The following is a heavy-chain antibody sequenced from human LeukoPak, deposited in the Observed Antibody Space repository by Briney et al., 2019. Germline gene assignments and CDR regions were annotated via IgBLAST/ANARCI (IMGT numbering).Heavy chain of an antibody. V-gene: IGHV4-4*07. CDR2: IDTSGST. D-gene: IGHD2-2*02. J-gene: IGHJ4*02. Sequence: SETLSLTCTVSGVSISSYYWSWIRQPAGKGLEWIGRIDTSGSTNYNPSLKSRVTMSVDTSNNQFSLKLNSVTAADTAVYYCARDRNHCSSTSRYKAFDYWGQGTLVTVSS. CDR1: GVSISSYY. CDR3: ARDRNHCSSTSRYKAFDY.